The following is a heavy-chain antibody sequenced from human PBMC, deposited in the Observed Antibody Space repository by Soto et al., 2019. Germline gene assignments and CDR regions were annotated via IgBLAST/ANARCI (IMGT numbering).Heavy chain of an antibody. J-gene: IGHJ6*02. V-gene: IGHV4-30-4*01. CDR3: ARFDILTVYGCMDV. CDR1: GDSISSGTHN. D-gene: IGHD3-9*01. Sequence: PAETLSLTCTVSGDSISSGTHNWSWIRQPPGQGLEWIGYIYYSGSTYYSPSLKIRVPISVAMSKHQFSRKLNSVTAEDTAVYYCARFDILTVYGCMDVWPQGTTVTVSS. CDR2: IYYSGST.